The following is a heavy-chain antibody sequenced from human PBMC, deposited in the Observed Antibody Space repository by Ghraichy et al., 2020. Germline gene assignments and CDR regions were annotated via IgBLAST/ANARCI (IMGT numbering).Heavy chain of an antibody. Sequence: GGSLRLSCAASGFTFSSYWMHWVRQVPGKGLVWVSRLNSDGSSTSYADSVKGRFTISRDNAKNTLYLRMNSLRAEDTAVYYCARAYLGALADWGQGTLVTVSS. V-gene: IGHV3-74*01. CDR2: LNSDGSST. CDR1: GFTFSSYW. J-gene: IGHJ4*02. D-gene: IGHD1-26*01. CDR3: ARAYLGALAD.